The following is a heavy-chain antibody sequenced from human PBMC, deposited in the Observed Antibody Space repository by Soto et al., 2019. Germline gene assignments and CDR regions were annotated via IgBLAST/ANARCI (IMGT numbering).Heavy chain of an antibody. V-gene: IGHV3-11*06. CDR2: ISNLGSQT. CDR3: ARRFSHYYGLEV. CDR1: GFNFRDYY. Sequence: GGSLRLSCVASGFNFRDYYMRCIRQAPWKGLEWLSYISNLGSQTKYADSLKGRFTISRDNAKGSLYLQMNSLSADDTAVYYCARRFSHYYGLEVGGQGTTVTVSS. D-gene: IGHD3-3*01. J-gene: IGHJ6*02.